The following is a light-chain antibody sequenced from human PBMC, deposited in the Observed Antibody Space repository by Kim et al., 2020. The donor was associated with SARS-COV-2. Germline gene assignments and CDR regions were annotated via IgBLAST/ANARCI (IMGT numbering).Light chain of an antibody. CDR1: QSITSNY. CDR3: KQNFRTPHT. Sequence: DIQMTQSPSSLSASVGDRVTITCRASQSITSNYLNWYQQKSGRAPKLLIYAASSLQSGVTARFSGSGSGTDFTLTISSLQPEDFATYYCKQNFRTPHTFGRGNKLE. CDR2: AAS. V-gene: IGKV1-39*01. J-gene: IGKJ2*01.